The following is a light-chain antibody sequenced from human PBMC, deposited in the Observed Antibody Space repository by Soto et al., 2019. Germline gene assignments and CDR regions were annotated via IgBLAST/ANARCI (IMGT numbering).Light chain of an antibody. V-gene: IGKV1-39*01. J-gene: IGKJ1*01. CDR2: AAA. Sequence: MQMTRSPSSLSASVCDRLTITCRASQSIETYLSWYQVQPGKAPRRLIYAAANLQRGVPSRFTGSGSGTDFTISIKDLQNDDFEVYYCQKCFSIHTTFGKGTKVDIK. CDR3: QKCFSIHTT. CDR1: QSIETY.